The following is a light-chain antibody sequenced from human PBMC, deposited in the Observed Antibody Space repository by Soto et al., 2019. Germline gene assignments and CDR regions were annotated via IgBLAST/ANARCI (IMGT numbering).Light chain of an antibody. Sequence: EIVLTQSPGTLSLSPGERATLSCRASQSVSSSYLAWYQQKPGQAPRLLIYGASSRATVIPDRLYGSGSGTDFTLTISRLEPEDFAVYYCQQYGSSLGWTFGQGTKLEIK. V-gene: IGKV3-20*01. CDR1: QSVSSSY. CDR3: QQYGSSLGWT. J-gene: IGKJ2*02. CDR2: GAS.